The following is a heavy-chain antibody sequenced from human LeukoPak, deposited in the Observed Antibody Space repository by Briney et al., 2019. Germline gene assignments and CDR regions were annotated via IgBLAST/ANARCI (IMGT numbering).Heavy chain of an antibody. CDR1: GFSVNNNY. Sequence: GGSLRLSCAASGFSVNNNYMNWVRQSPGEGLEWVSYIDTFGITYYADSVTGRFTISGDSSTNTLYLQMNSLRADDTAVYYCAGGPYYGTGSRPGYLSYWGLGTLVTVSS. CDR3: AGGPYYGTGSRPGYLSY. V-gene: IGHV3-53*01. CDR2: IDTFGIT. J-gene: IGHJ4*02. D-gene: IGHD3-10*01.